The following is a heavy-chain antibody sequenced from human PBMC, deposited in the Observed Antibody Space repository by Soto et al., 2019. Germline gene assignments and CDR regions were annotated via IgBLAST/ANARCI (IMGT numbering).Heavy chain of an antibody. J-gene: IGHJ4*02. CDR2: TYYRSKWYS. CDR3: ARGSYYSGWV. CDR1: GDSVSSTSAA. V-gene: IGHV6-1*01. Sequence: LSLTCAISGDSVSSTSAAWSWIRQSPSRGLEWLGRTYYRSKWYSDYAVSVKSRITINPDASKNQFSLQLNSVTPEDTAVYYCARGSYYSGWVWGQGTLVTVSS. D-gene: IGHD6-19*01.